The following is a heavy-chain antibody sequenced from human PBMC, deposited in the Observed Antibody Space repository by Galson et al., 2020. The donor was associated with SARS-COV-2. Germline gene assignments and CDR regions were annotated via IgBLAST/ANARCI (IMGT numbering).Heavy chain of an antibody. CDR2: IWHDGSYK. CDR3: ASEGIAVAGTIFDY. Sequence: GESLKISCEASGFTFSTYGMHWVRQAPGKGLEGVAGIWHDGSYKYYVDSVNGRFTISRDNSKNTLFLQMDSLRAGDTAVYYCASEGIAVAGTIFDYWGQGTLVTVSS. V-gene: IGHV3-33*01. D-gene: IGHD6-19*01. CDR1: GFTFSTYG. J-gene: IGHJ4*02.